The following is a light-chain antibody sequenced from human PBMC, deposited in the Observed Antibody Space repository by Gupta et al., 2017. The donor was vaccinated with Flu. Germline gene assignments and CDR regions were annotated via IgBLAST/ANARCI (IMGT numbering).Light chain of an antibody. Sequence: SYVLTQPPSVSVAPGQTARITCGGTGIGYKRVHWYRQKPGQAPLLVVYDNDDRPSGIPERLSGSNSGNTATLTISKVEVGDEADYYCQVWESSTSDHPWVFGGGTKVTVL. J-gene: IGLJ3*02. CDR3: QVWESSTSDHPWV. V-gene: IGLV3-21*02. CDR1: GIGYKR. CDR2: DND.